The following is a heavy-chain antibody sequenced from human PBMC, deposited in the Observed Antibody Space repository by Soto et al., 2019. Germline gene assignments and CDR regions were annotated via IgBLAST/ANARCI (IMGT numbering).Heavy chain of an antibody. D-gene: IGHD5-18*01. CDR2: ISSSGSTI. Sequence: PGGSLRLSCAASGFTFSSYEMNWVRQAPGKGLEWVSYISSSGSTIYYADSVKGRFTISRDNAKNSLYLQMNSLRAEDTAVYYCARLFGVDTAMAPGFDYWGQGTLVTVSS. CDR3: ARLFGVDTAMAPGFDY. CDR1: GFTFSSYE. J-gene: IGHJ4*02. V-gene: IGHV3-48*03.